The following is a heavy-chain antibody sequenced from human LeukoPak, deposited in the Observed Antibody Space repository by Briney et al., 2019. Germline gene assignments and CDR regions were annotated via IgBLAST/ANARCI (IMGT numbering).Heavy chain of an antibody. J-gene: IGHJ6*02. CDR1: GFTFSIYA. CDR2: ISGSGGST. Sequence: GGSLRLSCAASGFTFSIYAMSWVRQAPGKGLEWVSAISGSGGSTYYADSVKGRFTISRDNSKNTLYLQMNSLRAEDTAVYYCAKSLDYYYYYGMDVWGQGTTVTVSS. CDR3: AKSLDYYYYYGMDV. V-gene: IGHV3-23*01.